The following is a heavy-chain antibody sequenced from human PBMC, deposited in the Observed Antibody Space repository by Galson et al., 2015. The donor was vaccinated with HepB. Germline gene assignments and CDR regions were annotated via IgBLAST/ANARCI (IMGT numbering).Heavy chain of an antibody. D-gene: IGHD6-19*01. CDR2: ISYDGSNK. V-gene: IGHV3-30*04. CDR1: GFTFSSYA. J-gene: IGHJ4*02. Sequence: SLRLSCAASGFTFSSYAMHWVRQAPGKGLEWVAVISYDGSNKYYADSVKGRFTISRDNSKNTLYLQMNSLRAEDTAVYYCARDFGGWPALYYFDYWGQGTLVTVSS. CDR3: ARDFGGWPALYYFDY.